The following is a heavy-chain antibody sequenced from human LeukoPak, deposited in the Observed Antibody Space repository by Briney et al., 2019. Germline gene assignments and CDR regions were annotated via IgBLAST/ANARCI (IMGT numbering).Heavy chain of an antibody. CDR3: ARAIDYGDYFDY. D-gene: IGHD4-17*01. J-gene: IGHJ4*02. V-gene: IGHV4-34*12. CDR1: GGSFIGYY. Sequence: PSETLSLTCTVYGGSFIGYYWTWIRQPPGKGLEWIGEIVQSGRTNYSPSLESRLTLSVDTSKNQFSLKLSSVTAADTAVYYCARAIDYGDYFDYWGQGTLVTVSS. CDR2: IVQSGRT.